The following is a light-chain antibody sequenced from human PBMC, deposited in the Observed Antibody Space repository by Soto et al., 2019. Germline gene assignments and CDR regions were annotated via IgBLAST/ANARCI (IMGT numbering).Light chain of an antibody. CDR1: QTVVGSY. V-gene: IGKV3-20*01. J-gene: IGKJ4*01. CDR3: PQYGYLPRHA. CDR2: GAT. Sequence: EVVLTQSPVTLCLFPGERATLFCRAIQTVVGSYLAWHQLRPGLAPRLLIYGATTRASGIPDRFNGSWSRTEFTLTSTRLKPDDFASCYCPQYGYLPRHAFGGGTRVQMK.